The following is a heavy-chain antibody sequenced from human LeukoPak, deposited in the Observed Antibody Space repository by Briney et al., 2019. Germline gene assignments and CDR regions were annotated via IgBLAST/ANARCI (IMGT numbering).Heavy chain of an antibody. V-gene: IGHV3-48*03. CDR1: GFTFSSYE. J-gene: IGHJ4*02. Sequence: PGGSLRLSCAASGFTFSSYEMNWVRQAPGKGLEWVSYISTSVSTIYYADSVKGRFTISRDNAKNPLYLQMNSLRAEDTAVYYCARAGRNFDYWGQGTLVTVSS. CDR3: ARAGRNFDY. D-gene: IGHD1-26*01. CDR2: ISTSVSTI.